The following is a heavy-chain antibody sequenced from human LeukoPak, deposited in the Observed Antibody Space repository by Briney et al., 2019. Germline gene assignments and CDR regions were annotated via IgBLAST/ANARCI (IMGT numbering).Heavy chain of an antibody. CDR2: ISYSGIT. V-gene: IGHV4-39*01. D-gene: IGHD6-13*01. Sequence: PSETLSLTCTVSSDSFSSIYYWGWLRQPPGKGPEWIGSISYSGITYYNPSLKSRVIISVDTSKNQFSLQLESVTAADTGVYYCARRSTTWNAFDIWGQGTMLTVS. CDR3: ARRSTTWNAFDI. CDR1: SDSFSSIYY. J-gene: IGHJ3*02.